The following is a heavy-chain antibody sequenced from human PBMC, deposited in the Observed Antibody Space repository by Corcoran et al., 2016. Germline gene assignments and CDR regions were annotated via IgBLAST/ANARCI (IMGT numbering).Heavy chain of an antibody. V-gene: IGHV3-30*18. D-gene: IGHD5-12*01. CDR2: ISYDGSNK. J-gene: IGHJ6*02. CDR1: GFTFSSYG. Sequence: QVQLVESGGGVVQPGRSLRLSCAASGFTFSSYGMHWVRQAPGKGLEWVAVISYDGSNKYYADSVKGRFTISRDNSKNTLYLQMNSMRAEDTDVYYWAKDGCNSGYDYCLGANYYYGMDVWGQGTTVTVSS. CDR3: AKDGCNSGYDYCLGANYYYGMDV.